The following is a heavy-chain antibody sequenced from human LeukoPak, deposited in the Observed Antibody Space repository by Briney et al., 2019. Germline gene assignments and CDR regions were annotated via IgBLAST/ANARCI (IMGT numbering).Heavy chain of an antibody. CDR1: GGTCISYA. Sequence: ASVKVSCKASGGTCISYAVGWVRQAPGHGLEWMGGRIPIFGAARCAQKFQGRVTITADEATSTAYMELSSLRSEDTAVYYCARDRQKLQLWSSPGGYYGMDVWGKGTTVTVSS. CDR3: ARDRQKLQLWSSPGGYYGMDV. CDR2: RIPIFGAA. J-gene: IGHJ6*04. V-gene: IGHV1-69*01. D-gene: IGHD5-18*01.